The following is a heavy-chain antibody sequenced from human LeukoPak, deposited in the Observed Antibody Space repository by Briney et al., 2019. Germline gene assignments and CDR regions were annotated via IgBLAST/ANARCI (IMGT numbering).Heavy chain of an antibody. CDR2: ISYDGSNK. CDR1: GFTFSIYA. J-gene: IGHJ4*02. V-gene: IGHV3-30*01. CDR3: ARTAAKWELHYYFDY. Sequence: GGSLRLSCAASGFTFSIYAMHWVRQAPGKGLEWVAVISYDGSNKYYADSVKGRFTISRDNSKNTLYLQKNSLRAEDTAVYYCARTAAKWELHYYFDYWGQGTLVTVSS. D-gene: IGHD1-26*01.